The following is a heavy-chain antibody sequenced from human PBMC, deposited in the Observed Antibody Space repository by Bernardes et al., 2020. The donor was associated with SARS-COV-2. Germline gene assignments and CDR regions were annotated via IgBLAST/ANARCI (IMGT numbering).Heavy chain of an antibody. CDR1: GGSLSSHY. J-gene: IGHJ4*02. D-gene: IGHD2-21*01. CDR3: ARAEGHSDPIHY. Sequence: SATLSLTCTVSGGSLSSHYYSWIRPPPGKGLEWVGYIYYSRSTQYNPSLESRVTISVDTSKSQFSLNRSSVTAADTAEYYWARAEGHSDPIHYWGQGTLVTVSS. CDR2: IYYSRST. V-gene: IGHV4-59*11.